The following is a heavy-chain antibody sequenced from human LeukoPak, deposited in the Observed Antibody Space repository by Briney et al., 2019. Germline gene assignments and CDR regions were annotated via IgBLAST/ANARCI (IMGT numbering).Heavy chain of an antibody. Sequence: PGGSLRLSCAASGFTFSYYNMNWVRQATGKGLEWVSAIGTAGDTYYPGSVKGRFTISRENAKNSLYLQMNSLRAGDTAVYYCARDRGGGHMDVWGKGTTVTISS. CDR2: IGTAGDT. CDR1: GFTFSYYN. V-gene: IGHV3-13*01. D-gene: IGHD2-15*01. CDR3: ARDRGGGHMDV. J-gene: IGHJ6*03.